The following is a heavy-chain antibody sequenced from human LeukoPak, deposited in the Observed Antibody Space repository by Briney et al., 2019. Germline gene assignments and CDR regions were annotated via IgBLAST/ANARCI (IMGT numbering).Heavy chain of an antibody. CDR2: ISSSSTI. CDR1: GFTFSSYS. Sequence: GGSLRLSCAASGFTFSSYSMNWVRQAPGKGLEWVSYISSSSTIYYADSVKGRFTISRDNAKNSLYLQMNSLRAEDTAVYYCARGMTFDYWGQGTLVTVSS. J-gene: IGHJ4*02. V-gene: IGHV3-48*01. CDR3: ARGMTFDY.